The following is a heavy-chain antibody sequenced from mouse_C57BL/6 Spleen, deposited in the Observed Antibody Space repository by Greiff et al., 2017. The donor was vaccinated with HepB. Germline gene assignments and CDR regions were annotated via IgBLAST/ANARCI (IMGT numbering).Heavy chain of an antibody. D-gene: IGHD3-1*01. Sequence: EVNVVESGGGLVKPGGSLKLSCAASGFTFSSYAMSWVRQTPEKRLEWVATISDGGSYTYYPDNVKGRFTISRDNAKNNLYLQMSHLKSEDTAMYYCARDLQARTDYFDYWGQGTTLTVSS. V-gene: IGHV5-4*01. CDR2: ISDGGSYT. CDR3: ARDLQARTDYFDY. J-gene: IGHJ2*01. CDR1: GFTFSSYA.